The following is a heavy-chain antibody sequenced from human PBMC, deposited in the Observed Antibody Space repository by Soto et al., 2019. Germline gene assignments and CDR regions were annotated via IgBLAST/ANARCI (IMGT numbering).Heavy chain of an antibody. Sequence: ASVKVSCKASGYTFTSYDINWVRQATGQGLEWMGWMNPNSGNTGYAQKFQGRVTMTRNTSISTAYMELSSLRSEDTAVYYCARGRGSGSYYPDAFDIWGQGTMVTVSS. V-gene: IGHV1-8*01. D-gene: IGHD3-10*01. CDR2: MNPNSGNT. J-gene: IGHJ3*02. CDR1: GYTFTSYD. CDR3: ARGRGSGSYYPDAFDI.